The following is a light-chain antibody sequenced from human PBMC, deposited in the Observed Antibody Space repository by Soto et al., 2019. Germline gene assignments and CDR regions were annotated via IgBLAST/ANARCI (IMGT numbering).Light chain of an antibody. V-gene: IGLV2-14*01. CDR1: SRDVGGYNY. J-gene: IGLJ2*01. CDR3: SSYTTSSTVV. Sequence: QSALTQPASVSGSPGQSITISCTGTSRDVGGYNYVCWYQQHPGKAPKLIIHEVSNRPSGVSHRFSGSKSGNTASLSISGLQAEDEADYYCSSYTTSSTVVFGGGTKLTVL. CDR2: EVS.